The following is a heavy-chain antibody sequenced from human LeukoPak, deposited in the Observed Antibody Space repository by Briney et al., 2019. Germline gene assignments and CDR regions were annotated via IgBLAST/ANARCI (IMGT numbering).Heavy chain of an antibody. J-gene: IGHJ4*02. CDR3: AREACSGGSCYGDY. CDR1: GYTFTSYA. D-gene: IGHD2-15*01. V-gene: IGHV1-18*01. CDR2: ISTYNGNT. Sequence: GASVKVSCKASGYTFTSYAISWVRQAPGQGLEWMGWISTYNGNTNYAQKLQGRVTMTTDTSTSTVYMELRSLRSDDTAVYYCAREACSGGSCYGDYWGQGTLVTVSP.